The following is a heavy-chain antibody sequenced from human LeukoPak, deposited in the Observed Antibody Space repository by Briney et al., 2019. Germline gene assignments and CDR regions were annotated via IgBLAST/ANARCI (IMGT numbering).Heavy chain of an antibody. J-gene: IGHJ6*03. CDR1: GYSFTSYW. Sequence: GESLKISCKGSGYSFTSYWIGWVRQMPGKGLEWMGIIYPGDSDTRYSPSFQGQVTISADKSISTAYLQWSSLKASDTAMYYCARHRSVPAAKSYCYMDVWGKGTTVTVSS. CDR3: ARHRSVPAAKSYCYMDV. V-gene: IGHV5-51*01. CDR2: IYPGDSDT. D-gene: IGHD2-2*01.